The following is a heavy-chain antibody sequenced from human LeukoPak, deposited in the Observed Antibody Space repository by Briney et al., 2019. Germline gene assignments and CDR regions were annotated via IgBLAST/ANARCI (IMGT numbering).Heavy chain of an antibody. Sequence: QPGGSLRLSCAASGFTFSSYEMNWVRQAPGKGLEWVSYISSSGSTIYYADSVKGRFTISRDNAKNSLYLQMNSLRAEDTAVYYCARDQTETNPAWYAVAGPYWYFDLWGRGTLVTVSS. CDR3: ARDQTETNPAWYAVAGPYWYFDL. J-gene: IGHJ2*01. V-gene: IGHV3-48*03. CDR2: ISSSGSTI. D-gene: IGHD6-19*01. CDR1: GFTFSSYE.